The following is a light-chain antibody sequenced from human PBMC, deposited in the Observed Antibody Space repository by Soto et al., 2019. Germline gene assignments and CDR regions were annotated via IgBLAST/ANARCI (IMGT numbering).Light chain of an antibody. Sequence: EIVLTQSPATLSLSPGETATLSCRASQSVITTWMSWYQRKLGQPPRLLIYSTSQRATDIPDRFSGSGSGTDFTLTINGLEPEDFAIYYCHQYGASPLFSFGPGTKVDLK. V-gene: IGKV3-20*01. CDR1: QSVITTW. CDR3: HQYGASPLFS. J-gene: IGKJ3*01. CDR2: STS.